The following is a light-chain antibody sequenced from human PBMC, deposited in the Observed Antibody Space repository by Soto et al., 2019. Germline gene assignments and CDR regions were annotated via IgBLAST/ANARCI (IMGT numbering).Light chain of an antibody. CDR2: RNN. J-gene: IGLJ7*01. CDR3: AAWDDSLRAVI. V-gene: IGLV1-47*01. CDR1: FSNIGSNY. Sequence: QAVVTQPPSASGTPGQRVTISCSGSFSNIGSNYVYWYQQLPGTAPKLLIYRNNQRPSGVPDRFSGSKSGTSASLAISGLRSEDEADYYCAAWDDSLRAVIFGGGTQLTVL.